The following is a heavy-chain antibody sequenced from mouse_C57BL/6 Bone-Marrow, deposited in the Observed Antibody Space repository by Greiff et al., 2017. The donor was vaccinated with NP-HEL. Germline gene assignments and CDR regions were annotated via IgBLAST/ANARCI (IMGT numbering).Heavy chain of an antibody. CDR2: IDPSDSYT. CDR1: GYTFTSYW. J-gene: IGHJ2*01. CDR3: AISSITTIIDY. Sequence: VQLQQPGAELVMPGASVKLSCKASGYTFTSYWMHWVKQRPGQGLEWIGEIDPSDSYTNYNQKFKGKSTLTVDKSSSTAYMQLSSLTSEDSAVYYCAISSITTIIDYWGQGTTLTVSS. D-gene: IGHD1-1*01. V-gene: IGHV1-69*01.